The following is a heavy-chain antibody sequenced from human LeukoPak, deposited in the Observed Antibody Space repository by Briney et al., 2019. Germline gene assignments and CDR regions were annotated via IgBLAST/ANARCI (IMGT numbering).Heavy chain of an antibody. CDR2: ISSSSSYI. CDR1: GFTFSSYS. J-gene: IGHJ5*02. CDR3: ARDRGYDFDWFDP. V-gene: IGHV3-21*01. D-gene: IGHD5-12*01. Sequence: GGSLRLSCAASGFTFSSYSMNWVRQAPGKGLEWVSFISSSSSYIYYAGSVKGRFTISRDNAKNSLYLQMNSLRAEDTAVYYCARDRGYDFDWFDPWGQGTLVTVSS.